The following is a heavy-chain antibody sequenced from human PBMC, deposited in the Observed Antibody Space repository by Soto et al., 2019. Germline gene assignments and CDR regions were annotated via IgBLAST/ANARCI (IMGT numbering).Heavy chain of an antibody. J-gene: IGHJ6*02. V-gene: IGHV4-39*01. CDR1: GGSISSSSYY. D-gene: IGHD6-13*01. CDR3: ARHPYSSSYLYYYYYGMDV. CDR2: IYYSRST. Sequence: PSETLSLTCTVSGGSISSSSYYWGWIRQPPGKGLEWIGSIYYSRSTYYNPSLKSRVTISVDTSKNQFSLKLSSVTAADTAVYYCARHPYSSSYLYYYYYGMDVWGQGTTVTVSS.